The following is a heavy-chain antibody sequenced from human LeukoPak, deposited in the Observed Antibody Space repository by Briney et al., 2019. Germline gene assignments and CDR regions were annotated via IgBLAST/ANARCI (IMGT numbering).Heavy chain of an antibody. D-gene: IGHD4-17*01. CDR1: GGSIRSYY. J-gene: IGHJ1*01. CDR2: IQSSGST. V-gene: IGHV4-4*07. CDR3: AQDSGDGYFRH. Sequence: SSETLSLTCTVSGGSIRSYYWNWIRQPAGKGLEWIGRIQSSGSTNHNPSLKSRVTMSVDTSKNQFSLKLRSVTAADTAVYYCAQDSGDGYFRHWGQGTRVTVSS.